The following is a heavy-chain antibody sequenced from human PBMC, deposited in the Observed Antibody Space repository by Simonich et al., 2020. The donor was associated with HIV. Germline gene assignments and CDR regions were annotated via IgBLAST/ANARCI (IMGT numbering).Heavy chain of an antibody. D-gene: IGHD3-3*01. V-gene: IGHV3-30*07. CDR2: ISYDGSNK. CDR3: ARDSWYYDFWSGYRPDAFDI. Sequence: VQLVESGGGLVKPGGSLRLSCAASGFTFSSYAMHWVRQAPGKGLEWGAVISYDGSNKYYPTTVKCRFTISRDNTTNTLYLQMNSLRAEDTAVYYCARDSWYYDFWSGYRPDAFDIWGQGTMVTVSS. CDR1: GFTFSSYA. J-gene: IGHJ3*02.